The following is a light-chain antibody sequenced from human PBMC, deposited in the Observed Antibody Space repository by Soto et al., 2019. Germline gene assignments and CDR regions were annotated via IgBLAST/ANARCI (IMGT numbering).Light chain of an antibody. V-gene: IGKV3-15*01. CDR1: QSISSN. Sequence: EIVMTQSPATLSMSPGERATLSCRASQSISSNLAWYQQKPGQAPRLLIYGASNRATGIPARFSGGGSETEFTLTISSLQSEDFAVYYCQQYDNWTPPYTFGQGTKLEIK. CDR3: QQYDNWTPPYT. CDR2: GAS. J-gene: IGKJ2*01.